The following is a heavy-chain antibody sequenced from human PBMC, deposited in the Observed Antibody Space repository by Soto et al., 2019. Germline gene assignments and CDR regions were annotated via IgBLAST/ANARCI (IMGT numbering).Heavy chain of an antibody. J-gene: IGHJ6*02. CDR2: INTGNGHT. D-gene: IGHD6-19*01. Sequence: VASVKVSFKTCGYTFTTYAVHWLRRAPGQSLEWMGWINTGNGHTKYSQNFQGRVTITRDTSATTAYMELSSLRSEDTAVYYCARGRSSGWPRPFYGMDVWGQGTTVTVSS. CDR3: ARGRSSGWPRPFYGMDV. V-gene: IGHV1-3*04. CDR1: GYTFTTYA.